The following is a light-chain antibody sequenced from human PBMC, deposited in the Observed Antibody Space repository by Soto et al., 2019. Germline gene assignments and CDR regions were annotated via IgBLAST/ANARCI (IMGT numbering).Light chain of an antibody. Sequence: QSALTQPRSVSGSPGQSVALSCTGTSSNVGGYNYVSWYQQHPGKAPKLMIYDVSKRPSGVSDRFSGSKSGNTASLTISGLQAEDEADYYCSSFTSSRAYVFGTGTKLTVL. J-gene: IGLJ1*01. CDR3: SSFTSSRAYV. CDR2: DVS. CDR1: SSNVGGYNY. V-gene: IGLV2-11*01.